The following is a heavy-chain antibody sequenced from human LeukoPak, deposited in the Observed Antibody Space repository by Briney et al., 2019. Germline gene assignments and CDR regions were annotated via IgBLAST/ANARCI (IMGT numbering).Heavy chain of an antibody. CDR1: GFTFSSYG. Sequence: GGSLRLSCAASGFTFSSYGMHWVRQAPGKGLEWVAVISHDGSNQNYADSVKGRFTISRDNSKNTLYLQMGSLRAEDTAVYYCAKARYDSSGSYFDCWGQGTLVTVSS. CDR2: ISHDGSNQ. D-gene: IGHD3-22*01. CDR3: AKARYDSSGSYFDC. V-gene: IGHV3-30*18. J-gene: IGHJ4*02.